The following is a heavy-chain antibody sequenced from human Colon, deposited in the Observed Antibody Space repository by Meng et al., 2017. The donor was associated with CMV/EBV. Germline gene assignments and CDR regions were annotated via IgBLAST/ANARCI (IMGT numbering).Heavy chain of an antibody. CDR3: ARDGVPGAFDI. CDR2: IKQDGSEK. Sequence: GGSLRLSCAASGFSFSSYWMSWVRQAPGKGLEWVANIKQDGSEKYYVDSVKGRFTISRDNAKNSLYLQMNSLRAEDTAVYYCARDGVPGAFDIWGQGTMVTVSS. V-gene: IGHV3-7*01. CDR1: GFSFSSYW. D-gene: IGHD3-16*01. J-gene: IGHJ3*02.